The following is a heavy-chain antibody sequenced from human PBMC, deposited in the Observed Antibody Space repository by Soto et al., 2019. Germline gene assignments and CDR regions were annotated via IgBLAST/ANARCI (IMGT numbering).Heavy chain of an antibody. CDR2: IYYSGST. D-gene: IGHD6-13*01. CDR3: ARHPYSSSCLDY. V-gene: IGHV4-39*01. J-gene: IGHJ4*02. Sequence: QLQLQESGPGLVKPSETLSLTCTVSGGSISSSSYYWGWIRQPPGKGLEWIGSIYYSGSTYYNPSLKSRVTISVDTSKTQFSLKLSSVTAADTAVYYCARHPYSSSCLDYWGQGTLVTVSS. CDR1: GGSISSSSYY.